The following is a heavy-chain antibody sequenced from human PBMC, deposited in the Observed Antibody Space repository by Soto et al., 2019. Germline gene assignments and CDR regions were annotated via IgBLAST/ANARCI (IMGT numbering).Heavy chain of an antibody. J-gene: IGHJ6*02. CDR3: LTQGFGHLHGLVDV. CDR1: GGYISSYD. CDR2: IYYSGST. Sequence: MCLTCPVSGGYISSYDWCWIRQPPGKGLEWIGYIYYSGSTSYNPSLKSRLIISVDTSQNQLSLKLASVTAADTAVYYCLTQGFGHLHGLVDVWGQGTTVTVSS. D-gene: IGHD3-10*01. V-gene: IGHV4-59*08.